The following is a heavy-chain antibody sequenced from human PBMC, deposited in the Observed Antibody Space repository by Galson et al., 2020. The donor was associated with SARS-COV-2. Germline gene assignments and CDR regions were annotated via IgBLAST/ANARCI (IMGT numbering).Heavy chain of an antibody. Sequence: GESLKISCAASGFTFSRYAMAWVRQAPGKGLEWVSGISGGGGSTYYADSVKGRFTISRDISQNTVYLQMNSLRAEDTAVYYCAKDRGNDYGVHLDCWGQGTQVTVSS. CDR1: GFTFSRYA. CDR2: ISGGGGST. CDR3: AKDRGNDYGVHLDC. D-gene: IGHD4-17*01. V-gene: IGHV3-23*01. J-gene: IGHJ4*02.